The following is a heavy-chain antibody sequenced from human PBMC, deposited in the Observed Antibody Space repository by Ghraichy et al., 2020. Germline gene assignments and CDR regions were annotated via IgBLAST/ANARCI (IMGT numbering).Heavy chain of an antibody. J-gene: IGHJ6*03. Sequence: SQTLSLTCTVSGGSISSSDYYWDWIRQPPGKGLEWIGSIYYSGSTYYNPSLKSRVTISLDTSKNHFSLKVSSVTAADTAVYFCARHVYTNLYYYYYMDVWGKGTAVTVSS. CDR3: ARHVYTNLYYYYYMDV. V-gene: IGHV4-39*07. CDR2: IYYSGST. CDR1: GGSISSSDYY. D-gene: IGHD5/OR15-5a*01.